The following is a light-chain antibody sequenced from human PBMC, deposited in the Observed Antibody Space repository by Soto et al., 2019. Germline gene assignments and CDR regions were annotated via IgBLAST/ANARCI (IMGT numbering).Light chain of an antibody. Sequence: EIVLTQSPGTLSLSPGETAALSCRASQSVSSRYLAWYQQKSGQAPRLLIYATSSRATDIPDRFIGYGSGTDFTLTISGLEPEDFAVYYCQQYGSSLSTFGQGTKVDNK. CDR3: QQYGSSLST. CDR1: QSVSSRY. V-gene: IGKV3-20*01. J-gene: IGKJ1*01. CDR2: ATS.